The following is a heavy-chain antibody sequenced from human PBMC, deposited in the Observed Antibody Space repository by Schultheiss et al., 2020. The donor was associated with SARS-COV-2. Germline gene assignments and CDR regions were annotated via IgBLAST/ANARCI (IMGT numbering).Heavy chain of an antibody. CDR2: IYTSGST. CDR3: ARVVPAAMNWFDP. CDR1: GGSFSSYY. V-gene: IGHV4-59*10. D-gene: IGHD2-2*01. Sequence: SETLSLTCAVYGGSFSSYYWSWIRQPPGKGLEWIGRIYTSGSTNYNPSLKSRVTISVDTSKNQFSLKLSSVTAADTAVYYCARVVPAAMNWFDPWGQGTLVTVSS. J-gene: IGHJ5*02.